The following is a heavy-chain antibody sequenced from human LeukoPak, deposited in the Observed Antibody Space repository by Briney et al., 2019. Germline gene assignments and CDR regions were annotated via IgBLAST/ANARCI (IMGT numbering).Heavy chain of an antibody. V-gene: IGHV3-30-3*01. Sequence: GGSLRLSCAASGFTFSSYAMHWVRQAPGKGLERVAVISYDGSNKYYADSVKGRFTISRDNSKNTLYLQMNSLRTEDTAVYYCARVKYSGYDWGNFDYWGQGTLVTVSS. D-gene: IGHD5-12*01. CDR1: GFTFSSYA. CDR2: ISYDGSNK. CDR3: ARVKYSGYDWGNFDY. J-gene: IGHJ4*02.